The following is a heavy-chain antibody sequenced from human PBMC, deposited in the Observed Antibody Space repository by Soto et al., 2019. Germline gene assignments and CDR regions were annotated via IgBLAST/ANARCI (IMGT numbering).Heavy chain of an antibody. Sequence: GGSLRLSCAASGLTFRSYWMHWVRQAPGKGLVWVAGISTDGSVANYVDSVKGRFTISRDNSKNRLYLQMNSLRAEDTAVYYCATMERLFDYWGQGTLVTVSS. CDR3: ATMERLFDY. CDR2: ISTDGSVA. J-gene: IGHJ4*02. CDR1: GLTFRSYW. D-gene: IGHD3-3*01. V-gene: IGHV3-30*03.